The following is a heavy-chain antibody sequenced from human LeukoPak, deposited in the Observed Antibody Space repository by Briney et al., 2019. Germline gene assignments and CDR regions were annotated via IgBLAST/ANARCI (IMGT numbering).Heavy chain of an antibody. D-gene: IGHD1-1*01. V-gene: IGHV4-4*02. Sequence: SETLSLTCVVSGGSISHDNWWSWVRQPPGKGLEWIGEIYHSGSSNYNPSLKSRVSISVDKSRNQFSLRLSSVTAADTAVYYCARTQLEPHYYYYYYMDVWGRGTTVTVSS. CDR1: GGSISHDNW. J-gene: IGHJ6*03. CDR2: IYHSGSS. CDR3: ARTQLEPHYYYYYYMDV.